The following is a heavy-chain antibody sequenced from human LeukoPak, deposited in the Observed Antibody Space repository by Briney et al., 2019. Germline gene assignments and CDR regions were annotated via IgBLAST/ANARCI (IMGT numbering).Heavy chain of an antibody. J-gene: IGHJ4*02. Sequence: PGRSLRLSCAASGFTFSSYGMHWVRQAPGKGLEWVAVISYDGSSEYYADSVKGRFTISRDNSKNTLYLQMNSLRAADTAVYYCANPPYDSSGYYQSTFEYWGQGTLVTVSS. D-gene: IGHD3-22*01. CDR1: GFTFSSYG. CDR3: ANPPYDSSGYYQSTFEY. V-gene: IGHV3-30*18. CDR2: ISYDGSSE.